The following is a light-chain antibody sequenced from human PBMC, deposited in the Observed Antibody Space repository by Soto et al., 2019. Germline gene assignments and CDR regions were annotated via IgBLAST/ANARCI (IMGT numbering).Light chain of an antibody. J-gene: IGLJ2*01. V-gene: IGLV2-14*01. Sequence: QSARTQPASVSGSPGQSITISCTGTSSDFGGYNYVSWYQHHPGKAPKLLLYEVNNRPSGVSTRFSGSKSGNTASLTISGLQADDEADYYCNSWGVFGGGTKLTVL. CDR3: NSWGV. CDR2: EVN. CDR1: SSDFGGYNY.